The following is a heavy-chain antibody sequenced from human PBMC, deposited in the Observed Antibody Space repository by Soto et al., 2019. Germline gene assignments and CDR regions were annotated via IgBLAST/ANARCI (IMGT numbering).Heavy chain of an antibody. CDR1: GFTFSHYG. CDR2: IWSDGNNK. CDR3: AKEGAAAVGYGMDD. J-gene: IGHJ6*02. Sequence: QVQGVESGGGVVQPGRSLRLSCATSGFTFSHYGMYWVRQAPGKGLEWVAIIWSDGNNKYYADSVRGRFTISRDNSKNMLYLQMDSLRVEDTAVYYCAKEGAAAVGYGMDDWGQGTTVIVSS. V-gene: IGHV3-33*06. D-gene: IGHD6-13*01.